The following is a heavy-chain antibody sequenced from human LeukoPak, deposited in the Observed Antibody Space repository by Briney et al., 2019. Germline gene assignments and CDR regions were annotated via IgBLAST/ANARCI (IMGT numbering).Heavy chain of an antibody. CDR2: IYSDGST. D-gene: IGHD2-15*01. V-gene: IGHV3-53*01. CDR3: ARGYCSGGSCSKFDY. J-gene: IGHJ4*02. CDR1: GFTVSNSY. Sequence: GGSLRLSCAASGFTVSNSYMSWVRQAPGKGLEWVSVIYSDGSTFYTNSVKGRFTISRDNSKNTLYLQMNSLRAEDTAMYYCARGYCSGGSCSKFDYWGQGTLVTVSS.